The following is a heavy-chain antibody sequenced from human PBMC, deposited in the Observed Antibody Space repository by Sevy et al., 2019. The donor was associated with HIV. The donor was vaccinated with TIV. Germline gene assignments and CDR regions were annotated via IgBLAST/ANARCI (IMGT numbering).Heavy chain of an antibody. V-gene: IGHV4-38-2*02. Sequence: SETLSLTCAVSGYSISSGYYWGWIRQPPGKGLEWIGSIYHSGSTYYNPSLKSRVTISVDTSKNQFSLKLSSVTAADTAAYYCARDASITMVRGVIKHYYYYGMDVWGQGTTVTVSS. CDR3: ARDASITMVRGVIKHYYYYGMDV. J-gene: IGHJ6*02. D-gene: IGHD3-10*01. CDR2: IYHSGST. CDR1: GYSISSGYY.